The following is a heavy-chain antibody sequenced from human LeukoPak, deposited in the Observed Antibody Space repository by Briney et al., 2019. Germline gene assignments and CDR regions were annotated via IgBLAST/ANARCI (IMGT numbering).Heavy chain of an antibody. Sequence: SVKVSCKASGGTFSTYPVNWVRQAPGQGLEWMGGIIPLFGTANYAQKFQGRVTITTDESTSTAYMELSSLRSEDTAIYYCARDFARGGEISGSYYYYWGQGTLVTVSS. D-gene: IGHD3-10*01. CDR3: ARDFARGGEISGSYYYY. J-gene: IGHJ4*02. CDR1: GGTFSTYP. CDR2: IIPLFGTA. V-gene: IGHV1-69*05.